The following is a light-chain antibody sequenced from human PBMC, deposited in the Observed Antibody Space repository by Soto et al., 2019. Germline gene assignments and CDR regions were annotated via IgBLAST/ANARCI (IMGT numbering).Light chain of an antibody. Sequence: QSVLTQPPSASGSPGQSVTISCTGTSSDVGGYNYVSWYQQHPGKAPKLMISEVTKRPSGVPDRFSGSKSGNTASLPVSGLQAEDEADYYCCSFAGSNILVFGGGTKLTVL. V-gene: IGLV2-8*01. CDR2: EVT. CDR3: CSFAGSNILV. J-gene: IGLJ2*01. CDR1: SSDVGGYNY.